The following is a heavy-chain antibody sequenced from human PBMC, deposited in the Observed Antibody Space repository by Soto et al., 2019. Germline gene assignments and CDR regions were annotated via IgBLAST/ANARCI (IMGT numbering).Heavy chain of an antibody. D-gene: IGHD1-1*01. CDR2: ISWNGAFA. CDR3: TRDIFRTITTIDY. Sequence: GGSLRLSCAASGFNFDDHGMNWVRQVPGKGLEWVSGISWNGAFAGYANSVKGRFTISRDNAKNSLTLLMNGLRPEDTALYYCTRDIFRTITTIDYWGQGTLVTVSS. V-gene: IGHV3-9*01. CDR1: GFNFDDHG. J-gene: IGHJ4*02.